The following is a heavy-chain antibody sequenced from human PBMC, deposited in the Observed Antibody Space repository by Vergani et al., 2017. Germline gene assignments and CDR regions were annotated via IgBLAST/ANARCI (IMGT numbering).Heavy chain of an antibody. Sequence: VQLQESGPGLVRPSETLSLTCGVSGISITSRFYWGWIRQPPGKGLEWIGNVDLSGGTYYNPSLKSRVTVSVDTSKNQLSLTRSSVTAADTAVYYCARCLRDRGDWTTYAFDIGGQGTVVTVSS. V-gene: IGHV4-38-2*01. CDR2: VDLSGGT. D-gene: IGHD2-21*02. J-gene: IGHJ3*02. CDR3: ARCLRDRGDWTTYAFDI. CDR1: GISITSRFY.